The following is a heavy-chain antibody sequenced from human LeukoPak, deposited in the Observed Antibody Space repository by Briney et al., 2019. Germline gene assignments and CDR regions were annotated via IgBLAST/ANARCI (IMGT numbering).Heavy chain of an antibody. CDR2: ISWNSGSI. V-gene: IGHV3-9*01. D-gene: IGHD3-9*01. CDR3: AKGETGSLGY. Sequence: GGSLRLSCAASGFTFDDYAMHWVRQAPGKGLEWVSGISWNSGSIGYADSVKGRFTISRDNAKNSLYLQMNSLRAEDTALYYCAKGETGSLGYWGQGTLVTVSS. J-gene: IGHJ4*02. CDR1: GFTFDDYA.